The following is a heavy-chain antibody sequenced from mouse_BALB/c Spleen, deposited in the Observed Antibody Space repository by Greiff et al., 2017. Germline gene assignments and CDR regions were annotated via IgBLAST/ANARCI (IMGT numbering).Heavy chain of an antibody. Sequence: QVQLKESGPGLVAPSQSLSITCTVSGFSLTSYGVHWVRQPPGKGLEWLGVIWAGGSTNYNSALMSRLSISKDNSKSQVFLKMNSLQTDDTAMYYCARAELGRAMDYWGQGTSVTVSS. V-gene: IGHV2-9*02. CDR3: ARAELGRAMDY. D-gene: IGHD4-1*01. J-gene: IGHJ4*01. CDR1: GFSLTSYG. CDR2: IWAGGST.